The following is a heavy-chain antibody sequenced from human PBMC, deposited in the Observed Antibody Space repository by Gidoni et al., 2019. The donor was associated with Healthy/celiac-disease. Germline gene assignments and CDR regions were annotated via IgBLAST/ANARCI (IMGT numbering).Heavy chain of an antibody. CDR3: ARYSSPGWFDP. J-gene: IGHJ5*02. D-gene: IGHD6-13*01. V-gene: IGHV4-59*01. CDR1: GGSISSYY. Sequence: QVQLQESGPGLVKPSETLSLTCTASGGSISSYYLSWIRQPPGKGLEWIVYIYYSGSTNYNPSLKSRFTISVDTSKNQFSLKLGSVTAADTAVYYCARYSSPGWFDPWGQGTLVTVSS. CDR2: IYYSGST.